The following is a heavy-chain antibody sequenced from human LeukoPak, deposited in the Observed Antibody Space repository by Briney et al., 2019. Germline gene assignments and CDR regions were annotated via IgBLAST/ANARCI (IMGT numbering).Heavy chain of an antibody. D-gene: IGHD3-16*01. V-gene: IGHV5-51*01. J-gene: IGHJ3*02. CDR3: ARVYGPGPLSGAFDI. Sequence: GESLKISCKGSGYSFTSYWIGWVRQMPGKGLEWMGIIYPGDSDTRYSPSFQGQVTISADKSISTAYLQWSSLKASDTAMYYYARVYGPGPLSGAFDIWGQGTMVTVSS. CDR2: IYPGDSDT. CDR1: GYSFTSYW.